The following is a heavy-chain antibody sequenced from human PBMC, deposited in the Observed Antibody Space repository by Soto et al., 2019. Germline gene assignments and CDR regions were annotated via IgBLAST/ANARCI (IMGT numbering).Heavy chain of an antibody. Sequence: EVQLLESGGGLVQPGGSLRVSCAASGFTFSGYAMTWVRQASGKGLEWVSTISDNGDSTYYADSVKGRFTISRDSSKNTLYLQMNSLRAEDTAVYYCAKGRAGSYHYFFDYWGQGTRVTVSS. V-gene: IGHV3-23*01. CDR2: ISDNGDST. D-gene: IGHD1-26*01. CDR1: GFTFSGYA. CDR3: AKGRAGSYHYFFDY. J-gene: IGHJ4*02.